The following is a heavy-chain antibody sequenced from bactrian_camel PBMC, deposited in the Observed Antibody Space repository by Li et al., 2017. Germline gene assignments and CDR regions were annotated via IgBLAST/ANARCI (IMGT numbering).Heavy chain of an antibody. CDR2: IGRDGNI. D-gene: IGHD3*01. J-gene: IGHJ4*01. Sequence: HVQLVESGGGSVQAGGSLRLSCATSGSTYRSNCMGWFRQAPGKEREGVAGIGRDGNITYADSVKGRFTVSKDNAENTLYLQMNSLKPEDTALYRCAAGETMFKSYGRSMCETRFSYWGRGTQVTVS. V-gene: IGHV3S55*01. CDR3: AAGETMFKSYGRSMCETRFSY. CDR1: GSTYRSNC.